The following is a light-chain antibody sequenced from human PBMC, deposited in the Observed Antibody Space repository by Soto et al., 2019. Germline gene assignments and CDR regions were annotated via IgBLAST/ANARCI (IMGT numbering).Light chain of an antibody. CDR3: CSYTRPSNHYF. CDR1: SSDIGGDDN. V-gene: IGLV2-14*01. J-gene: IGLJ1*01. Sequence: SALTEPASVSRTAEQMNTISCTGTSSDIGGDDNVSWYQQHPGKAPTSMKYRVRYRPSGVSNRFSGSKSGNTASLTISALQAEDESDYYCCSYTRPSNHYFFGSGTKVTVL. CDR2: RVR.